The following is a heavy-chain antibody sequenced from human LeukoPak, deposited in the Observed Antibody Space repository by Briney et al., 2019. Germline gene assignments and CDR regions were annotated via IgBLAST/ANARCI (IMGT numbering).Heavy chain of an antibody. CDR3: ARVTDYYDSSGYHTGFDY. V-gene: IGHV4-38-2*01. D-gene: IGHD3-22*01. CDR1: GYSISSGYY. CDR2: IYHSGST. J-gene: IGHJ4*02. Sequence: SETLSLTCAVSGYSISSGYYWGWIRQPPGKGLEWIGSIYHSGSTYYNQSLKSRVTISVDTSKNQFSLKLSSVTAADTAVYYCARVTDYYDSSGYHTGFDYWGQGTLVTVSS.